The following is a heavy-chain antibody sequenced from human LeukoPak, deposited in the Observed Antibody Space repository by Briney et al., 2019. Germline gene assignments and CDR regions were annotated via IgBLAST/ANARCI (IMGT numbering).Heavy chain of an antibody. Sequence: SETLSLTCTVSGGSISSSSYYWGWIRQPPGKGLEWIGRIYYSGSTYYNPSLKSRVTISVDTSKNQFSLKLSSVTAADTAVYYCARDGVGATPGGAFDIWGQGTMVTVSS. CDR3: ARDGVGATPGGAFDI. V-gene: IGHV4-39*07. D-gene: IGHD1-26*01. CDR2: IYYSGST. J-gene: IGHJ3*02. CDR1: GGSISSSSYY.